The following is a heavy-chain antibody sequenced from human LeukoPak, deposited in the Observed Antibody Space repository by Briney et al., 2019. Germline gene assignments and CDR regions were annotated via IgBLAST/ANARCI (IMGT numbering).Heavy chain of an antibody. Sequence: GGSLRLSCAASGFTFSSYAMHWVRQAPGKGLEWVAVISYDGSNKYYADPVKGRFTISRDNSKNTLYLQMNSLRAEDTAVYYCARDLTVGATGHWGQGTLVTVSS. CDR3: ARDLTVGATGH. V-gene: IGHV3-30-3*01. J-gene: IGHJ4*02. D-gene: IGHD1-26*01. CDR2: ISYDGSNK. CDR1: GFTFSSYA.